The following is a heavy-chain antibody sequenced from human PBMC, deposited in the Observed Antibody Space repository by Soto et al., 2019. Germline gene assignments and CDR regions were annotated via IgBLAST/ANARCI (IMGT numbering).Heavy chain of an antibody. CDR1: GGSFSGYY. D-gene: IGHD6-13*01. CDR3: ARWWSAAANFDY. CDR2: INHSGST. J-gene: IGHJ4*02. V-gene: IGHV4-34*01. Sequence: PSETLSLTCAVYGGSFSGYYWSWIRQPPGKGLEWIGEINHSGSTNYNPSLKSRVTISVDTSKNQFSLKLSSVTAADTAVYYCARWWSAAANFDYWGQGTLVTVSS.